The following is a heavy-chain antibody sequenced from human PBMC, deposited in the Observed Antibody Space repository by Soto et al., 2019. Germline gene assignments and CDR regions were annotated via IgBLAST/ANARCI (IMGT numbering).Heavy chain of an antibody. Sequence: GGSLRLSCAASGFTFSSYWMSWVRQAPGKGLEWVANIKQDGSEKYYVDSVKGRFTISRDNAKNSLYLQMNSLRAEDTAVYYCARVAVAGIHYYYYYIDVWGKGTTVTVSS. CDR1: GFTFSSYW. D-gene: IGHD6-19*01. J-gene: IGHJ6*03. CDR2: IKQDGSEK. CDR3: ARVAVAGIHYYYYYIDV. V-gene: IGHV3-7*01.